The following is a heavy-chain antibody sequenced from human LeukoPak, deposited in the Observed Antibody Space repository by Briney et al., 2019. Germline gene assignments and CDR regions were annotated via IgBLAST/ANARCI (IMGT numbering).Heavy chain of an antibody. CDR2: ISSSSSYI. D-gene: IGHD5-18*01. J-gene: IGHJ4*02. CDR3: AKDLIGGYSYGYDY. Sequence: GGSLRLSCAASRFTFSSYSMNWVRQAPGKGLEWVSSISSSSSYIYYADSVKGRFTISRDNAKNSLYLQMNSLRAADTAVYYCAKDLIGGYSYGYDYWGQGTLVTVSS. V-gene: IGHV3-21*04. CDR1: RFTFSSYS.